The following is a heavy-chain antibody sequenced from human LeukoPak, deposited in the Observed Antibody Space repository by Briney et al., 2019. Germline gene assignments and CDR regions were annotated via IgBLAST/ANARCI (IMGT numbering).Heavy chain of an antibody. D-gene: IGHD5-12*01. J-gene: IGHJ4*02. V-gene: IGHV4-39*01. Sequence: KPSETLSLTCTVSGGSISSSSYYWGWIRQPPGKGLEWIGNVYYSGNTYYNPSLRSRVTMSVDTSKNQFSLRLNSATAADTAVYYCATYPYSGRSGWQALDYWGQGALVTVSS. CDR3: ATYPYSGRSGWQALDY. CDR1: GGSISSSSYY. CDR2: VYYSGNT.